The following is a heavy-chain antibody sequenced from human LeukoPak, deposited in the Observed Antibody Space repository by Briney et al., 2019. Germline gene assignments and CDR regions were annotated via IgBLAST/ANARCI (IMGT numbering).Heavy chain of an antibody. V-gene: IGHV1-18*04. J-gene: IGHJ4*02. D-gene: IGHD3-10*01. CDR2: ISTYSGDT. CDR3: ASFRSYYGSGGDY. Sequence: ASVKVSCNCSGYTFTDYGLSWVRQAPGQGLEWMGWISTYSGDTKYAQRIQGRVTLTSDASTSTAYMELSSLRSEDTAVYYCASFRSYYGSGGDYWGQGTLVTVPS. CDR1: GYTFTDYG.